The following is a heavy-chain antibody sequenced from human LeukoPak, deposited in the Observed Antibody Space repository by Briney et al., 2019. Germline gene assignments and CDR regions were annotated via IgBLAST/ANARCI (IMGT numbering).Heavy chain of an antibody. Sequence: KPGGSLRISCAASGFTFSDYYMSWIRQAPGKGLEWVSYISSSGSTIYYADSVKGRFTISRDNAKNSLYLQMNSLRAEDTAVYYCARGIRYFDWLLDYWGQGTLVTVSS. CDR1: GFTFSDYY. V-gene: IGHV3-11*01. CDR3: ARGIRYFDWLLDY. CDR2: ISSSGSTI. D-gene: IGHD3-9*01. J-gene: IGHJ4*02.